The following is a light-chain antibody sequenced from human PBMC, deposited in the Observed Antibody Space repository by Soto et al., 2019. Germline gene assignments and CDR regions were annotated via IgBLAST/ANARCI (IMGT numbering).Light chain of an antibody. J-gene: IGKJ5*01. CDR3: QQRSNWPPSP. Sequence: DIVLTQSPATLSLSPGERATLSCRASQSVSSYLAWYQQKPGQAPRLLIYDASNRATGIPARFSGSGSGTDFTLTISSLEPEDFAVYYCQQRSNWPPSPFGQGTRLEIK. CDR1: QSVSSY. V-gene: IGKV3-11*01. CDR2: DAS.